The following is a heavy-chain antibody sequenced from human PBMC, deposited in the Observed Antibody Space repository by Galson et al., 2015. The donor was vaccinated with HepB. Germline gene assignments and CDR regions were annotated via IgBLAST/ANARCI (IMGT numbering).Heavy chain of an antibody. CDR1: GGSISSYY. J-gene: IGHJ4*02. Sequence: QVQLQESGPGLVKPSETLSLTCTVSGGSISSYYWSWIRQPPGKGLEWIGYIYYSGSTNYNPSLKSRVTISVDTSKNQCSLKLSSVTAADTAVYYCARYQLLYGHFDYWGQGTLVTVSS. CDR3: ARYQLLYGHFDY. CDR2: IYYSGST. V-gene: IGHV4-59*01. D-gene: IGHD2-2*02.